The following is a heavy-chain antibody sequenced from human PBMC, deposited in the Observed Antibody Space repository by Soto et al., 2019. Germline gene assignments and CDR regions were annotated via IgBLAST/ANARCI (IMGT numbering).Heavy chain of an antibody. Sequence: PGGSLRLSCTASGFTFSSYEMNWVRQAPGKGLEWISYISTSGRTIFDAGSVKGRFTISRDNTRNTLFLQMDSLRPEDTAVYYCARQPGHVYEAAPKWFDPWGQGTLVIVSS. CDR3: ARQPGHVYEAAPKWFDP. D-gene: IGHD3-16*01. J-gene: IGHJ5*02. V-gene: IGHV3-48*03. CDR2: ISTSGRTI. CDR1: GFTFSSYE.